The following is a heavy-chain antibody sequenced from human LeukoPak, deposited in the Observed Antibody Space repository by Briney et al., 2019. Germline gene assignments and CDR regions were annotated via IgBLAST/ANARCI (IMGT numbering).Heavy chain of an antibody. D-gene: IGHD2-21*02. Sequence: SETLSLTCTVSGGSISSGGYYWSWIRQHPGKGLEWIGYIYYSGSTYYNPSLKSRVTISVDTSKNQFSLKLSSVTAADTAVYYCTREYCGGDCYSYYFDYWGQGTLVTVSS. CDR3: TREYCGGDCYSYYFDY. V-gene: IGHV4-31*03. CDR2: IYYSGST. J-gene: IGHJ4*02. CDR1: GGSISSGGYY.